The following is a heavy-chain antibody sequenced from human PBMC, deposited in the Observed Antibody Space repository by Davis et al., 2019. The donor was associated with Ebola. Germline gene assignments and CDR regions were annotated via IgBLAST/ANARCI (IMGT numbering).Heavy chain of an antibody. J-gene: IGHJ4*02. Sequence: ASVQVSCKASGYTFISYSMHWVRQAPGQGLEWMGWINPNSGGTNYAQKFQGRVTMTRDTSISTVYMELSRLKPDDTAVYYCARANWNDRGPFDYWGQGTLVTVSS. D-gene: IGHD1-1*01. CDR2: INPNSGGT. CDR3: ARANWNDRGPFDY. V-gene: IGHV1-2*02. CDR1: GYTFISYS.